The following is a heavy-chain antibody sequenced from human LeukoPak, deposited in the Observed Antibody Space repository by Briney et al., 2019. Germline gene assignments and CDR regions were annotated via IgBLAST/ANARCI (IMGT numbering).Heavy chain of an antibody. CDR1: GFTFSSYW. CDR2: IKQDGSEK. Sequence: GGSLRLSCAASGFTFSSYWMTWVRQAPGKGLEWVANIKQDGSEKYYVDSVKGRFAISRDNAKNSLYLQMNSLRAEDTAVYYCAELGITMIGGVWGKGTTVTISS. D-gene: IGHD3-10*02. CDR3: AELGITMIGGV. J-gene: IGHJ6*04. V-gene: IGHV3-7*01.